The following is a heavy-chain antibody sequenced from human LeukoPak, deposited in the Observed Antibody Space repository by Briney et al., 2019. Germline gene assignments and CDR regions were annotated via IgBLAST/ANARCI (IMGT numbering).Heavy chain of an antibody. CDR2: ISPSSNTI. CDR3: ASSGLQYGMDV. Sequence: GGSLRLSCAASGFTFSSYEMNWVRQAPGKGLECVSYISPSSNTIFYADSVKGRFTISRDNAKNSLSLQMNSLRDEDTAVYYCASSGLQYGMDVWGQGTTVTVSS. J-gene: IGHJ6*02. CDR1: GFTFSSYE. V-gene: IGHV3-48*02. D-gene: IGHD6-19*01.